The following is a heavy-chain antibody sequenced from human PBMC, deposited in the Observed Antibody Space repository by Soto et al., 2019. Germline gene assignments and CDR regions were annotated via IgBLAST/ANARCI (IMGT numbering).Heavy chain of an antibody. CDR1: GYTFTSYG. D-gene: IGHD6-19*01. CDR3: ARVGPSAGIAVAEDYFDY. Sequence: QVQLVQSGAEVKKPGASVKVSCKASGYTFTSYGISWVRQAPEQGLEWMGWISAYNGNTNYAQKLQGRVTMTTDTSTSTAYMELRSLRSDDTAVYYCARVGPSAGIAVAEDYFDYWGQGTLVTVSS. J-gene: IGHJ4*02. V-gene: IGHV1-18*01. CDR2: ISAYNGNT.